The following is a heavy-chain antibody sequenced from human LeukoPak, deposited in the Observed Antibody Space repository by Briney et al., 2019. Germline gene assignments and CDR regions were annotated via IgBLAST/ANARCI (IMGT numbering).Heavy chain of an antibody. V-gene: IGHV3-11*06. CDR2: LSSDSVYT. Sequence: GGSPRLSRAVSVFTFSDYYMSWIRQAPDKGLEWLSYLSSDSVYTNYADSVKGRFTISRDNAKNSLYLQMNSLRAEDTAVYYCARDGQGAAGDQWGQGTLVAVSS. J-gene: IGHJ4*02. D-gene: IGHD6-13*01. CDR3: ARDGQGAAGDQ. CDR1: VFTFSDYY.